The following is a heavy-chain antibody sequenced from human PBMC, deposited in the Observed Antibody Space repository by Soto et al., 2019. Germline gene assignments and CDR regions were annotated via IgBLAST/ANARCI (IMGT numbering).Heavy chain of an antibody. CDR2: ISSSSSTI. CDR1: GFTFSSYS. V-gene: IGHV3-48*02. Sequence: GSLRLSCAASGFTFSSYSMNWVRQAPGKGLEWVSYISSSSSTIYYADSVKGRFTISRDNAKNSLYLQMNSLRDEDTAVYYCARDSVYYDILTGYNWFDPWGQGTLVTVSS. CDR3: ARDSVYYDILTGYNWFDP. J-gene: IGHJ5*02. D-gene: IGHD3-9*01.